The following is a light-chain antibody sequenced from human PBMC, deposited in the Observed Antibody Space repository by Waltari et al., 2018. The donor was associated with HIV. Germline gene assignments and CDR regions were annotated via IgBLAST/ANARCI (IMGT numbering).Light chain of an antibody. J-gene: IGKJ2*01. CDR2: GGS. Sequence: EIVLTQSPGTLSLSPGDRATLSCRASQSVSSSYLAWYQQKPGQAHRLLIYGGSNRATGIPDRFRGSGSGADFTLTINRLEPEDFAVYYCQQDGISPPWYSFGQGTKLE. CDR1: QSVSSSY. V-gene: IGKV3-20*01. CDR3: QQDGISPPWYS.